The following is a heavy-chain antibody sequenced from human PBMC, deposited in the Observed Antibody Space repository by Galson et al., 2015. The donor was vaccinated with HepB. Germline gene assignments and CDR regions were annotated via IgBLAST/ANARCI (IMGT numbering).Heavy chain of an antibody. J-gene: IGHJ6*02. V-gene: IGHV3-66*02. D-gene: IGHD3-3*01. CDR2: IYSGGST. CDR3: ARGPNYDFWSGSGPPTEYYGMDV. CDR1: GFTVSSNY. Sequence: SLRLSCAASGFTVSSNYMSWVRQAPGKGLEWVSVIYSGGSTYYADSVKGRFTISRDNSKNTLYLQMNSLRAEDTAVYYCARGPNYDFWSGSGPPTEYYGMDVWGQGTTVTVSS.